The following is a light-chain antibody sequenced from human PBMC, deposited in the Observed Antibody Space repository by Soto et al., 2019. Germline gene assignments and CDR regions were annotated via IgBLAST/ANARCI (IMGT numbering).Light chain of an antibody. J-gene: IGLJ1*01. V-gene: IGLV1-40*01. Sequence: QSALTQPPSVSGAPGQRVTISCPGSSSNIGAGYDVHWYQQLPGTAPKLLIYGNSNRPSGVPDRFSGSKSGTSASLAITGLQAEDEADYYCQSYDSSLSGSYVFGTGTRSPS. CDR2: GNS. CDR3: QSYDSSLSGSYV. CDR1: SSNIGAGYD.